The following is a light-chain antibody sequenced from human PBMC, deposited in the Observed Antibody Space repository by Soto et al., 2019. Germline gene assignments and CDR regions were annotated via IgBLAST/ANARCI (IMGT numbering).Light chain of an antibody. V-gene: IGLV2-23*01. CDR3: CSYARSSLGV. CDR2: EGS. J-gene: IGLJ1*01. Sequence: QSVLTQPASVSGSPGQSITISCTGTSSDVGSYNLVSWYQQHPGKAPKLVIYEGSERPSGISDRFSGSKSGNTASLTISGLQAEDEADYYCCSYARSSLGVFGTGTKVTVL. CDR1: SSDVGSYNL.